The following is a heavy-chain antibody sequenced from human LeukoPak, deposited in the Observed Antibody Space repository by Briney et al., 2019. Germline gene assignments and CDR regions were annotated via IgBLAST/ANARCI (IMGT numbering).Heavy chain of an antibody. J-gene: IGHJ4*02. V-gene: IGHV3-7*01. CDR1: GFTFSSYW. D-gene: IGHD3-22*01. CDR2: IKQDGSEK. CDR3: ARFQWLLDY. Sequence: GGYLRLSCSASGFTFSSYWMSWVRQAPGKGLEWVANIKQDGSEKYYVDSVKGRFTISRDNAKNSLYLQMHSLRAEDTAVYYCARFQWLLDYWGQGTLVTVSS.